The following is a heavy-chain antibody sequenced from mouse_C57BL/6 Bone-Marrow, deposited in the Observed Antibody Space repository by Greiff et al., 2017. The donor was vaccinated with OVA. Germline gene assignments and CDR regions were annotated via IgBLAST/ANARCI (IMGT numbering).Heavy chain of an antibody. CDR1: GFNIKDDY. CDR3: TTHITTVVADY. J-gene: IGHJ2*01. D-gene: IGHD1-1*01. CDR2: VDPENGDT. Sequence: VQLQQSGAELVRPGASVKLSCTASGFNIKDDYMHWVKQRPEQGLAWIGWVDPENGDTEYASKFQGKATITADTSSNTAYLQLSSLTAEDTAVYYCTTHITTVVADYWGQGTTLTVSS. V-gene: IGHV14-4*01.